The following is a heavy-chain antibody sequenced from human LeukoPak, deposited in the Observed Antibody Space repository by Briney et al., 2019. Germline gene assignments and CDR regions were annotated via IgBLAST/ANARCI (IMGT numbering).Heavy chain of an antibody. CDR2: MNPNSGNT. CDR3: ARGSKEYVIQLVISRTGIEY. V-gene: IGHV1-8*01. D-gene: IGHD5-18*01. CDR1: GHTFASYD. J-gene: IGHJ4*02. Sequence: ASVKVSCKASGHTFASYDINWVRQAAGQGLEWMGWMNPNSGNTGYAQKFQGRVTMTRNTSISTAYMELSSLRSEDTAVYYCARGSKEYVIQLVISRTGIEYWGQGTLVTVSS.